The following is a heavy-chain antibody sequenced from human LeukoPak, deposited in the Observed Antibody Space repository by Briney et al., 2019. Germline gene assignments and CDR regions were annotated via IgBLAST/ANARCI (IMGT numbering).Heavy chain of an antibody. CDR3: AKALRYYYENRPLDH. D-gene: IGHD3-22*01. CDR1: GFSFTDYP. CDR2: ISGSGAST. J-gene: IGHJ4*02. Sequence: PGGSLRLSCATSGFSFTDYPMNWVRQAPGKGLEWVSGISGSGASTFYADSVKGRFTISRDNSKNTLYLQMNSLSAEDTAVYYCAKALRYYYENRPLDHWGQGTLVTVSS. V-gene: IGHV3-23*01.